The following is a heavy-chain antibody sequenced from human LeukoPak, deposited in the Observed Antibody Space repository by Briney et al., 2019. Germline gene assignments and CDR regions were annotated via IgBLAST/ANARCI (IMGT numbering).Heavy chain of an antibody. V-gene: IGHV3-21*01. J-gene: IGHJ4*02. CDR3: ARVSYRTSSVDY. CDR2: ISSSSNYI. Sequence: GGSLRLSCAASGFTFSSYSMNWVRQAPGKGLEWVSSISSSSNYIYYADSVKGRFTISRDNAKNSLYLQMNSLRAEDTAVYYCARVSYRTSSVDYWGQGTLVTVSS. CDR1: GFTFSSYS. D-gene: IGHD1-26*01.